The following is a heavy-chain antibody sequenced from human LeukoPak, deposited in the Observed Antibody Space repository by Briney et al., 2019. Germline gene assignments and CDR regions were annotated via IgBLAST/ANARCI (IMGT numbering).Heavy chain of an antibody. CDR3: VRGHTILAY. J-gene: IGHJ4*02. CDR2: INQDGSEK. Sequence: GGSLRLSCAASGSTFSSYWMSWVRQAPGKGLEWVANINQDGSEKNYVDSVKGRFTISRDNAKNSLYLQMNCLRAEDTAMYYCVRGHTILAYWGQGTLVTVSS. D-gene: IGHD3-3*01. V-gene: IGHV3-7*04. CDR1: GSTFSSYW.